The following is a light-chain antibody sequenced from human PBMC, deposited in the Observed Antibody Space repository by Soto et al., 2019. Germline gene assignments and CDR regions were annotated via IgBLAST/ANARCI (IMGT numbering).Light chain of an antibody. CDR2: GAS. J-gene: IGKJ1*01. V-gene: IGKV3-20*01. Sequence: EIVLTQSPGTLSLSPGERATLSCRASQSVSSSYLAWYQQKPGQAPRLLIYGASSRATGIPERFSGSGSGTDFTLTISRLEPEDFAVYYCQHYGSSLGTFGQGTKVEIK. CDR1: QSVSSSY. CDR3: QHYGSSLGT.